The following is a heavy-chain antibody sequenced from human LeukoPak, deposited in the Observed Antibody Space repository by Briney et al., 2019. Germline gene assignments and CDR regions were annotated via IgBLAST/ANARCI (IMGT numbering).Heavy chain of an antibody. J-gene: IGHJ4*02. Sequence: GRSLRLSCAASGFTFSSYGMHWVRQAPGKGLEGVAVISYDGSNKYYADSVKGRFTISRDNSKNTLYLQMNSLRAEDTAVYYCAKALLSITMSFDYWGQGTLVTVSS. V-gene: IGHV3-30*18. CDR1: GFTFSSYG. D-gene: IGHD3-10*02. CDR2: ISYDGSNK. CDR3: AKALLSITMSFDY.